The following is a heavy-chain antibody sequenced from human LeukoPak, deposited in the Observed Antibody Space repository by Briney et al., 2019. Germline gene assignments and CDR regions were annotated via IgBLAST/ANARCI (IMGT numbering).Heavy chain of an antibody. D-gene: IGHD3-22*01. V-gene: IGHV3-23*01. CDR2: IGGGGST. J-gene: IGHJ4*02. Sequence: GESLRLSCAASGFTFSSYAMRWVRQAPGKGLEWVSSIGGGGSTYYADSVKGRFTISKDNSKNTLYLQLNSLRADDTAVYYCARGDSSGYYIDYWGQGTLVTVSS. CDR3: ARGDSSGYYIDY. CDR1: GFTFSSYA.